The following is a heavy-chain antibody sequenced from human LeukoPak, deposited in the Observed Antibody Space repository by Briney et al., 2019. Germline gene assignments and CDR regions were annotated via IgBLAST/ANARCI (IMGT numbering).Heavy chain of an antibody. CDR3: ARDLGIVVVPPAPDAFHI. CDR2: IGAFNGNT. D-gene: IGHD2-2*01. CDR1: GYTFTSYG. Sequence: GASVKVSCKASGYTFTSYGISWVRQAPGQGLEWMGWIGAFNGNTNYAQNLQGRVTLTTDTSTDTAYMELRSLRSDDTAVYYCARDLGIVVVPPAPDAFHIWGQGTMVTVSS. J-gene: IGHJ3*02. V-gene: IGHV1-18*01.